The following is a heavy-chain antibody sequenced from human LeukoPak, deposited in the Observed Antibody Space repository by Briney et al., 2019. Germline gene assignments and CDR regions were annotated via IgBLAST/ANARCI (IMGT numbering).Heavy chain of an antibody. D-gene: IGHD6-13*01. CDR1: GFTFSSYW. CDR2: INSDGSST. Sequence: GGSLRLSCAASGFTFSSYWMHWVRQAPGKRLVWVSRINSDGSSTRYADSVKGRFTISRDNAKNSLYLQMNSLRAEDTAVYYCARRRGGSSWYHGTDWFDPWGQGTLVTVSS. V-gene: IGHV3-74*01. CDR3: ARRRGGSSWYHGTDWFDP. J-gene: IGHJ5*02.